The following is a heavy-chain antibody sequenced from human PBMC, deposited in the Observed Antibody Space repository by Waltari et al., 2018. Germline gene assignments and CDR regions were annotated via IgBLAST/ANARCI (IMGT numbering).Heavy chain of an antibody. V-gene: IGHV3-21*02. D-gene: IGHD6-13*01. CDR1: GFTFNTYT. CDR2: ISSTSRDI. CDR3: AGGYSSYYGMDV. J-gene: IGHJ6*02. Sequence: EVQLVESGGGLVKPGGSLRLSCAASGFTFNTYTMNWVRQAPGKGLEWVSSISSTSRDIYYAYSVKGRFTISRDNAKSSLYLQLNSLRAEDTAVYYCAGGYSSYYGMDVWGQGTTVTVSS.